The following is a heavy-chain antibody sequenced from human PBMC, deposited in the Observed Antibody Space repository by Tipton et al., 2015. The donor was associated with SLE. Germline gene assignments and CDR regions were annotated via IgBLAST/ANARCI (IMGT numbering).Heavy chain of an antibody. J-gene: IGHJ4*02. Sequence: QLVQSGAEVKKPGASVKVSCKASGYTFTGYHMHWVRQAPGQGLEWMGRINPNNAGTNYAQKFQGRVTMTRDTSMSTAYMELSSLRSDDTAMYYCARDLYDYGDSWGQGTLVTVSS. CDR1: GYTFTGYH. V-gene: IGHV1-2*06. CDR2: INPNNAGT. D-gene: IGHD3-16*01. CDR3: ARDLYDYGDS.